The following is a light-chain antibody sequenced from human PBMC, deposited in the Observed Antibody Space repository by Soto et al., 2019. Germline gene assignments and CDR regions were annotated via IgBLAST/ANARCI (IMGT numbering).Light chain of an antibody. Sequence: DIQMTQSPSTLSASVGDRVTITCRASESISRYLAWYQQKPGKAPKLLIYKASSLESGVPSRFTGNGSGTELTLTISSLQPDDFATYYYQEYNSYSYAFGQGTKVDIK. J-gene: IGKJ2*01. CDR3: QEYNSYSYA. V-gene: IGKV1-5*03. CDR2: KAS. CDR1: ESISRY.